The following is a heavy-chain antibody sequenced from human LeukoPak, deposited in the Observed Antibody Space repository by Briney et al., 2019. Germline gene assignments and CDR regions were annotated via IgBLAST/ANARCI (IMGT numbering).Heavy chain of an antibody. D-gene: IGHD2-15*01. CDR1: GFSISKSV. J-gene: IGHJ4*02. CDR2: TSYEGNGT. Sequence: GGSLRLSCAASGFSISKSVMYWLRQTPGMGLEWVAATSYEGNGTFYAGSVKGRFTMSRDNSNNMVYLQMNSLRHEDTALYYCASEVEAPLDHWGQGTLVTVPS. CDR3: ASEVEAPLDH. V-gene: IGHV3-30*03.